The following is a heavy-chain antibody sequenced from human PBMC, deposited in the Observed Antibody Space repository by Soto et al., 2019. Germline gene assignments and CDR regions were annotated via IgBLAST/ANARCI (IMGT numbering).Heavy chain of an antibody. Sequence: QVQLVESGGGVVQPGRSLRLSCAASGFTFSSYGMHWVRQAPGKGLEWVAVISYDGSNKYYADSVKGRFTISRDNSKNSLYLQMNSLRAEDTAVYYCAKDRRGYSYGSDWFDPWGQGTLVTVSS. D-gene: IGHD5-18*01. CDR2: ISYDGSNK. CDR1: GFTFSSYG. CDR3: AKDRRGYSYGSDWFDP. J-gene: IGHJ5*02. V-gene: IGHV3-30*18.